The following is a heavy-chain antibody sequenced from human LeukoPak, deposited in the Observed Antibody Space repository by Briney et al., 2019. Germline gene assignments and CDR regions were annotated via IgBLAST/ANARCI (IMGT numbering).Heavy chain of an antibody. CDR2: IYHSGST. CDR1: GYSISSGYC. V-gene: IGHV4-38-2*02. J-gene: IGHJ4*02. Sequence: PSETLSLTCAVSGYSISSGYCWGWIRQPPGKGLEWIGSIYHSGSTYYNPSLKSRVTISVDTSKNQFSLKLSSVTAADTAVYYCAREETNDYGDYYFDYWGQGTLVTVSS. CDR3: AREETNDYGDYYFDY. D-gene: IGHD4-17*01.